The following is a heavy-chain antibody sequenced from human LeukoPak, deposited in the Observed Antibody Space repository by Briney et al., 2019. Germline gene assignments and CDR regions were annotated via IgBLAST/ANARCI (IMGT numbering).Heavy chain of an antibody. CDR2: ISYDGSNK. CDR3: ARNYYDSSGYYDY. D-gene: IGHD3-22*01. J-gene: IGHJ4*02. CDR1: GFTFSSYA. Sequence: PGGSLRLSCAASGFTFSSYAMHWVRQAPGKGLEWVAVISYDGSNKYYADSVKGRFTIPRDNSKNTLYLQMNSLRAEDTAVYYCARNYYDSSGYYDYWGQGTLVTVSS. V-gene: IGHV3-30-3*01.